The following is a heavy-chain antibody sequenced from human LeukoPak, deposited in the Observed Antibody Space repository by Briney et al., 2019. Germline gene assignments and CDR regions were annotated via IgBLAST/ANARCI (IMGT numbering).Heavy chain of an antibody. CDR3: ARHVYGEGMVV. CDR2: IHSTEGT. V-gene: IGHV4-59*08. Sequence: SETLSLTCTVSGGSLNGYYWGWIRQPPGKGLECIGYIHSTEGTAHNPSLRSRLTISLHTSKNHFSLTLSSVTAADTAVYYCARHVYGEGMVVWGKGTTVTVSS. D-gene: IGHD2-8*01. J-gene: IGHJ6*04. CDR1: GGSLNGYY.